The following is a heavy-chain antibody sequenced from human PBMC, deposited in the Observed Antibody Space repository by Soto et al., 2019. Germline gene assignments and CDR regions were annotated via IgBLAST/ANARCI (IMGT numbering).Heavy chain of an antibody. D-gene: IGHD3-22*01. J-gene: IGHJ5*02. Sequence: ASVKVSCKASGYTFTSYDINWVRQATGQGLEWMGWMNPNSGNTGYAQKFQGRVTMTRNTSISTAYMELSSLRSEDTAVYYCARAPGLWWDSSGYYRLNWFDPWGQGTLVTVSS. CDR1: GYTFTSYD. V-gene: IGHV1-8*01. CDR2: MNPNSGNT. CDR3: ARAPGLWWDSSGYYRLNWFDP.